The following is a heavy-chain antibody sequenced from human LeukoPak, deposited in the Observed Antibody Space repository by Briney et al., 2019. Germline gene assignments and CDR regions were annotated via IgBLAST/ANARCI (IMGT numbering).Heavy chain of an antibody. CDR1: GYTFTGYF. D-gene: IGHD1-1*01. Sequence: ALVKVSCKASGYTFTGYFMHWVRQAPGQGLEWMGIINCDGGSTSYAQKFQDRVTMTRDTSTSTVYMELSSLKSEDTALYYCARVSINFIGMDVWGQGTTVTVSS. CDR2: INCDGGST. CDR3: ARVSINFIGMDV. V-gene: IGHV1-46*01. J-gene: IGHJ6*02.